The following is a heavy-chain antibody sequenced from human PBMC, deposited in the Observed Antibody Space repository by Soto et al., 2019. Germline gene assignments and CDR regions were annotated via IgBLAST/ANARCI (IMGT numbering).Heavy chain of an antibody. CDR2: ISATGVKT. Sequence: QPGGSLRLSCAASGFTFSNYAMNWVRQAPGKGLEWVSGISATGVKTYSADSVKGRFTMSRDNSKDTVYLEMNSLRAEDTAVYYCTKSRSAMIYYFDFWGLGAQVTVSS. J-gene: IGHJ4*02. CDR3: TKSRSAMIYYFDF. D-gene: IGHD3-22*01. V-gene: IGHV3-23*01. CDR1: GFTFSNYA.